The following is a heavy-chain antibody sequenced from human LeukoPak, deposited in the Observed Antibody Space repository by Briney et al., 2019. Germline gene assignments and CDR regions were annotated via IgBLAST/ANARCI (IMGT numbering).Heavy chain of an antibody. CDR3: AKDAAGPEY. CDR1: GLSFSSYS. Sequence: HPGGSLRLSCVVSGLSFSSYSMTWVRQAPGKGLEWVSGISASGRDTWFPDSVKGRFTISRDNSKNTLFLQMNSLRVEDTAIYYCAKDAAGPEYWGQGTLVTVSS. V-gene: IGHV3-23*01. D-gene: IGHD6-13*01. J-gene: IGHJ4*02. CDR2: ISASGRDT.